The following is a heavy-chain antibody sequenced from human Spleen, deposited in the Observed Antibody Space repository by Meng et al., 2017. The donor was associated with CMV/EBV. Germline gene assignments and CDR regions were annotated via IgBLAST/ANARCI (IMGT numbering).Heavy chain of an antibody. Sequence: SGASISRGDYYWSWIRQPPGKGLEWIGYIYYSGSTYYNPSLNSRFTISINTSKNQFSLNLRSVTAADAAVYYCATYSYYDSSGYLFDYWGQGTLVTVSS. CDR2: IYYSGST. J-gene: IGHJ4*02. CDR1: GASISRGDYY. V-gene: IGHV4-30-4*01. CDR3: ATYSYYDSSGYLFDY. D-gene: IGHD3-22*01.